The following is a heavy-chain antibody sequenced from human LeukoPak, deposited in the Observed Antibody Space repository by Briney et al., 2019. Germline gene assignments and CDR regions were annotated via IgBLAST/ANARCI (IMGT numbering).Heavy chain of an antibody. J-gene: IGHJ3*02. Sequence: ASVKVSCKASGYTFTGYYMHWVRQAPGQGLEWMGWINPNSGGTNYAQKFQGRVTITRNTSISTAYMELSSLRSEDTAVYYCARGFQSGRGRYYDFWSGYAFDIWGQGTMVTVSS. CDR1: GYTFTGYY. V-gene: IGHV1-2*02. CDR3: ARGFQSGRGRYYDFWSGYAFDI. D-gene: IGHD3-3*01. CDR2: INPNSGGT.